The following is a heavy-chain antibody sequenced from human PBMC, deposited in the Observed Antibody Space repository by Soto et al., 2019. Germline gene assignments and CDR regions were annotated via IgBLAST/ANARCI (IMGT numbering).Heavy chain of an antibody. CDR3: ASERHNYSSGGYGVDY. V-gene: IGHV1-18*01. D-gene: IGHD2-15*01. Sequence: QVQLVQSGAEVKKPGASVKVSCKASGYTFTSYGISWVRQAPGQGLEWVGWISAYNGNTNYAQKLQDRITMTTDTSTSTDYREPRRLRSDDRAVYYGASERHNYSSGGYGVDYWGQGTLVSVSS. CDR2: ISAYNGNT. J-gene: IGHJ4*02. CDR1: GYTFTSYG.